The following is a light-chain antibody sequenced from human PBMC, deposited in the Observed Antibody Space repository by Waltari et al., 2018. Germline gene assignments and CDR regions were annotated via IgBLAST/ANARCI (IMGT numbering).Light chain of an antibody. Sequence: DIQMTQSPSSLSASVGDRVTVTCRASQAINKELSWYQQKPGKAPTLLIYAASSLQTGVSSRFSGSGSGTDFTLTISSLQPEDVATYYCHQDYTTPFSFGQGTKVAIK. J-gene: IGKJ2*03. V-gene: IGKV1-27*01. CDR3: HQDYTTPFS. CDR1: QAINKE. CDR2: AAS.